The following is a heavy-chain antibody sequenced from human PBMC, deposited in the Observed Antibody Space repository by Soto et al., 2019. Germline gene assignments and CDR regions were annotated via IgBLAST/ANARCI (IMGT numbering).Heavy chain of an antibody. Sequence: GGSLRLSCAASGFTFSNYGMHWVRQAPGKGLEWVAVIWYDGISKYYADSVEGRFTISRDNSKNTLFLQMNSLRAEDTAVYYCARDVEYYGSGNYYNWGQGTLVTVSS. V-gene: IGHV3-33*01. CDR2: IWYDGISK. CDR1: GFTFSNYG. D-gene: IGHD3-10*01. J-gene: IGHJ4*02. CDR3: ARDVEYYGSGNYYN.